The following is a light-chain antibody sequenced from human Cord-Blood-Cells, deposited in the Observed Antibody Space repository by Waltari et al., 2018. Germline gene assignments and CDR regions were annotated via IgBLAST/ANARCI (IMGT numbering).Light chain of an antibody. CDR1: QSVLYSSNNKNY. CDR3: QQYYSTPFT. V-gene: IGKV4-1*01. J-gene: IGKJ3*01. Sequence: DIVMTQSPASLAVSVGERATINCKSSQSVLYSSNNKNYLAWYQQKPGQPPKLLIYWASTRESGVPDRFSGSGSGTDFTLTISSLQAEDVAVYYCQQYYSTPFTFGPGTKVDIK. CDR2: WAS.